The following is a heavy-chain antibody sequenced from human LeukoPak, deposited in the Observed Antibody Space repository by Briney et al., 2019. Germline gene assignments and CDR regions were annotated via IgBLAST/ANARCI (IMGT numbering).Heavy chain of an antibody. Sequence: ASVKVSCKASGYKFTDYYLHWVRQAPGQGLEWMGWINPNTGDTNYAQNFQGRVTMTRETSISTAYMELSSLRSEDTALYSCARDVRHAFDIWGQGTMVVVSS. V-gene: IGHV1-2*02. CDR2: INPNTGDT. CDR1: GYKFTDYY. CDR3: ARDVRHAFDI. J-gene: IGHJ3*02.